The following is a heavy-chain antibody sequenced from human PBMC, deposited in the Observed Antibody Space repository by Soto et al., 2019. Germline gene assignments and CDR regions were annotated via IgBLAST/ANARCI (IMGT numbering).Heavy chain of an antibody. CDR3: ARGHYYYGMDV. Sequence: PSETLSLTCTVSNGSVSSGTYSWSWVRQPPGKGLEWIRYIYYSGTTYYTPSLKSRLTMSMDRANDYFSLNLTSVTAADTAVYFCARGHYYYGMDVWGQGITVTVSS. V-gene: IGHV4-30-2*01. CDR1: NGSVSSGTYS. CDR2: IYYSGTT. J-gene: IGHJ6*02.